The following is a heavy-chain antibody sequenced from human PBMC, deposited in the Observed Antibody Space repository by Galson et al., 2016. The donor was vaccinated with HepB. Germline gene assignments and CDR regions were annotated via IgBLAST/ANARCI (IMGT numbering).Heavy chain of an antibody. Sequence: SETLSLTCAVYGEAFSGYFWTWIRQSPGKGLGWIGEVNHEGTSNYNPTLKSRVTVSVDTSKNQFSLKLRSVTAADAAVYFCARERGGYCTGTTCERGQLLYWSQGTPVIVSS. CDR3: ARERGGYCTGTTCERGQLLY. V-gene: IGHV4-34*01. CDR2: VNHEGTS. J-gene: IGHJ4*02. CDR1: GEAFSGYF. D-gene: IGHD2-8*02.